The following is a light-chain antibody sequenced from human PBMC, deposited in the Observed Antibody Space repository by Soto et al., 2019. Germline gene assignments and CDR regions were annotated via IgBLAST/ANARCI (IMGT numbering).Light chain of an antibody. CDR2: SNN. Sequence: QCVLTQPLSASGAPGQRGTISCSGRSSSIGSNSVNWYQQLPGTAPKLLIYSNNQRPSGVPDRFSGSKSGTSGSLVISGLQSEDEADYFCAAWDDSLNGYVFGAGTKVTV. V-gene: IGLV1-44*01. CDR3: AAWDDSLNGYV. CDR1: SSSIGSNS. J-gene: IGLJ1*01.